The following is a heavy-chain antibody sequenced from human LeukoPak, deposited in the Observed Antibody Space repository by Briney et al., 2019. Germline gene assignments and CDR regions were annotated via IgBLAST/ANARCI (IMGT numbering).Heavy chain of an antibody. CDR2: IYTSEST. D-gene: IGHD6-19*01. CDR3: ARDTTDEQWLATGGVDY. J-gene: IGHJ4*02. Sequence: PSQTLSLTCSVSGGSISSSNYYWSWIRQPAGKGLEWIGRIYTSESTNYNPPLKSRVTMSVDTSKNQFSLKLSSVTAADTAVYYCARDTTDEQWLATGGVDYWGQGTLVTVSS. V-gene: IGHV4-61*02. CDR1: GGSISSSNYY.